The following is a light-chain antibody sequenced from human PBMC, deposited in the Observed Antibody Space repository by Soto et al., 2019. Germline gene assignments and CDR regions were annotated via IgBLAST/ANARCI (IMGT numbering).Light chain of an antibody. V-gene: IGLV4-69*01. J-gene: IGLJ3*02. CDR3: QTWNSGIVV. CDR2: LNDDGSH. CDR1: SGHSTYA. Sequence: QTVVTQSPSASASLGASVKLTCTLSSGHSTYAIAWHQQQPEKGPRYLMKLNDDGSHSKGDGIPDRFSGSSSGAERYLTISRLQSEDEADYYCQTWNSGIVVFGGGTKVTVL.